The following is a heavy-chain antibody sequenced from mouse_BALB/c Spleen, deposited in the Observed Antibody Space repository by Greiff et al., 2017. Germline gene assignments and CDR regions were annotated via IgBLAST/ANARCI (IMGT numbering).Heavy chain of an antibody. CDR1: GFTFSSYA. Sequence: EVMLVESGGGLVKPGGSLKLSCAASGFTFSSYAMSWVRQTPEKRLEWVASISSGGSTYYPDSVKGRFTISRDNARNILYLQMSSLRSEDTAMYYCARGWYYGSSGFDYWGQGTTLTVSS. D-gene: IGHD1-1*01. J-gene: IGHJ2*01. CDR2: ISSGGST. CDR3: ARGWYYGSSGFDY. V-gene: IGHV5-6-5*01.